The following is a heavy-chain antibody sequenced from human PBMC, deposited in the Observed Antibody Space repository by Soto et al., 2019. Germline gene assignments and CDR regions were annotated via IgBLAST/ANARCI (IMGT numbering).Heavy chain of an antibody. D-gene: IGHD1-1*01. J-gene: IGHJ6*02. CDR1: GFTFSSYG. CDR2: ISYDGSNK. V-gene: IGHV3-30*18. Sequence: GGSLRLSCAASGFTFSSYGMHWVRQAPGKGLEWVAVISYDGSNKYYADSVKGRFTISRDNSKNTLYLQMNGLRAEDTAVYYCEKGMPVQEYYGMDVWGQGTTVTVSS. CDR3: EKGMPVQEYYGMDV.